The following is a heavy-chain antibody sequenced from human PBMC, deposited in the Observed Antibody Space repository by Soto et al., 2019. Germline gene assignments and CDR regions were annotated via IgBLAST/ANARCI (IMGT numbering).Heavy chain of an antibody. CDR2: IFSSDEK. J-gene: IGHJ3*02. CDR1: GFSLSNARFG. V-gene: IGHV2-26*01. D-gene: IGHD4-17*01. Sequence: QVTLKESGPVLVKPTETLTLTCTVSGFSLSNARFGVSWIRQPPGKALEWLAHIFSSDEKIYTTSLKTRLTITRDTSKIQVVLSMTNMDPVDTATYYCARNGGYGHDAFDIWGLGTVVTVSS. CDR3: ARNGGYGHDAFDI.